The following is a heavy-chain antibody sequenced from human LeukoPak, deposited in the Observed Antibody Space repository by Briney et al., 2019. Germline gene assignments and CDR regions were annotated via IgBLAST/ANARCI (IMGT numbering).Heavy chain of an antibody. V-gene: IGHV1-69*13. CDR2: ISPLFGSA. CDR1: GGTFSRYT. CDR3: ARGDFESGTYNDAFDI. J-gene: IGHJ3*02. D-gene: IGHD1-1*01. Sequence: SVKVSCKASGGTFSRYTLNWVRQAPGQGLEWMGGISPLFGSAKYAQKFQGRVTITADESTSTAYMELRSLRSEDTAVYYCARGDFESGTYNDAFDIWGQGTMVTVS.